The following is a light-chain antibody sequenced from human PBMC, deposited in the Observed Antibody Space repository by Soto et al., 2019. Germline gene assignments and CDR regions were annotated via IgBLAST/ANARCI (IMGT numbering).Light chain of an antibody. Sequence: AIQLTQSPSSLSASVGDRVTITCRASQGISSALAWYQQKPGKAPKLLIYDASSLESGVPSRFSGSGSGTDFTLTISSLQPLDFATYYCQQLNNYPITLGPGTRLEI. CDR1: QGISSA. V-gene: IGKV1D-13*01. CDR3: QQLNNYPIT. J-gene: IGKJ5*01. CDR2: DAS.